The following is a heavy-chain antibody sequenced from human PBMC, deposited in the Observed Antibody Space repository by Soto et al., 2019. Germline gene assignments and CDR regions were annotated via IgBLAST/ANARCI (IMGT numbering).Heavy chain of an antibody. J-gene: IGHJ5*02. CDR3: ARQSVNYDFWSGANWFDP. V-gene: IGHV4-59*01. CDR1: GGSISSYY. Sequence: PSETLSLTCTVSGGSISSYYWSWIRQPPGKGLEWIGYIYYSGSTNYNPSLKSRVTISVDTSKNQFSLKLSSVTAADTAVYYCARQSVNYDFWSGANWFDPWGQGTLVTVSS. D-gene: IGHD3-3*01. CDR2: IYYSGST.